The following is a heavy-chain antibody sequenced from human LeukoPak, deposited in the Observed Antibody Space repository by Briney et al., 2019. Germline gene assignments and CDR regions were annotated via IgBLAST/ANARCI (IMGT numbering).Heavy chain of an antibody. CDR1: GYSFILYG. CDR3: ARDEDYGIFVNVDY. V-gene: IGHV1-18*01. J-gene: IGHJ4*02. Sequence: ASVKVSCKASGYSFILYGISWVRQAPGQGPEWMGWISTYNGNTKYAEKFQGRVTMTTDTPTSTAYMELRSLRSDDTAVYYCARDEDYGIFVNVDYWGQGTLVTVSS. CDR2: ISTYNGNT. D-gene: IGHD4-17*01.